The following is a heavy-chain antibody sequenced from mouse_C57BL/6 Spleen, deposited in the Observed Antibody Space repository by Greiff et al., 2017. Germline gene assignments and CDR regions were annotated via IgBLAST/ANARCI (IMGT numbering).Heavy chain of an antibody. J-gene: IGHJ3*01. CDR1: GYTFTGYY. CDR2: IYPGSGNT. CDR3: ARRATTGSFAY. V-gene: IGHV1-76*01. D-gene: IGHD1-1*01. Sequence: VQLQQSGAELVRPGASVKLSCKASGYTFTGYYMHWVKQRPRQGLEWISKIYPGSGNTYYNEKFKGKATLTAEKSSSTAYMQLSSLTSEDSAVYFCARRATTGSFAYWGQGTLVTVSA.